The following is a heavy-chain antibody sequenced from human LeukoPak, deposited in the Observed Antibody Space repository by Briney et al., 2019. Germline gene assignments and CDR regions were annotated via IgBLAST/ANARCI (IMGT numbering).Heavy chain of an antibody. J-gene: IGHJ6*02. CDR3: AGRAGIAVAGTGMDV. Sequence: GGSLRLSCAASGFTFSNYGLHWVRQAPGKGLEWVAFIHYDGGNTYYADSVKGRLTISRDNSKSTLYLQMNSLRAEDTAVYYCAGRAGIAVAGTGMDVWGQGTTVTVSS. D-gene: IGHD6-19*01. CDR1: GFTFSNYG. V-gene: IGHV3-30*02. CDR2: IHYDGGNT.